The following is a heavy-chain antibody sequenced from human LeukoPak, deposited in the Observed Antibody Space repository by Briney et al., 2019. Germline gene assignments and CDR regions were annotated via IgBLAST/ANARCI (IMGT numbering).Heavy chain of an antibody. V-gene: IGHV4-34*01. D-gene: IGHD3-16*01. CDR1: GGSFSCYY. Sequence: SETLSFTCAVYGGSFSCYYWSWLRQPPGKGLEWIGDINNSGSTNYNPSLKSRVTITVDTSKNQFSLELSTVTAADTAVYYCARGQVSPIAMGASFDPWGQGTLVTVSS. J-gene: IGHJ5*02. CDR3: ARGQVSPIAMGASFDP. CDR2: INNSGST.